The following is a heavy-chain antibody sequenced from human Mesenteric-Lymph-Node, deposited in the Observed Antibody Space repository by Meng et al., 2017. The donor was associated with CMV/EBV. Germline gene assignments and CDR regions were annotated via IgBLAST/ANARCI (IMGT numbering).Heavy chain of an antibody. CDR2: IYYTGST. D-gene: IGHD3-22*01. V-gene: IGHV4-39*07. CDR3: ARDGMIVSGNWFDP. CDR1: SGSISNTNCY. J-gene: IGHJ5*02. Sequence: SETLSLTCTVSSGSISNTNCYWGWIRQPPGKGLEWIGSIYYTGSTYYNPSLKNRVTISVDTSKNQFSLKLSSVTAADTAVYYCARDGMIVSGNWFDPWGQGTLVTVSS.